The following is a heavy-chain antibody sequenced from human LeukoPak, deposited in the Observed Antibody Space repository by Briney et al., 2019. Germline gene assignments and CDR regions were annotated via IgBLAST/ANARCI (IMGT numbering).Heavy chain of an antibody. CDR2: IYHNGNT. D-gene: IGHD6-19*01. Sequence: SETLSLTCTVSGGFISSGDYYWSWIRQPPGKGLEWIGEIYHNGNTNFNPSLKSRVTISVDKSKNQFSLKVRSVTAADTAVYYCARVQFSSGSLDYWGQGTLVTVSS. J-gene: IGHJ4*02. CDR3: ARVQFSSGSLDY. CDR1: GGFISSGDYY. V-gene: IGHV4-39*07.